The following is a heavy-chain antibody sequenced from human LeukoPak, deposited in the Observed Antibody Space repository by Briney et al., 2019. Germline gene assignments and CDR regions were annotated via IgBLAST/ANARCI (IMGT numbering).Heavy chain of an antibody. J-gene: IGHJ5*02. Sequence: PSETLSLTCTVSGGSISSYYWSWIRQPPGKGLEWIGYIYYSGSTNYNPSLKSRVTISVDTSKNQFSLKLSSVTAADTAVYYCARGTIFGVVIARYNWFDPWGQGTLVTVSS. CDR1: GGSISSYY. CDR3: ARGTIFGVVIARYNWFDP. D-gene: IGHD3-3*01. CDR2: IYYSGST. V-gene: IGHV4-59*12.